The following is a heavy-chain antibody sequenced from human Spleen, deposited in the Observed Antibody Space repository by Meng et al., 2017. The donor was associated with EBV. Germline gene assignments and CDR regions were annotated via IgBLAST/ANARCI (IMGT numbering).Heavy chain of an antibody. CDR3: ARGLDDISGYSPAQLDY. V-gene: IGHV4-34*01. J-gene: IGHJ4*02. D-gene: IGHD3-22*01. CDR1: CGSFSGYG. Sequence: VQLQQWGAGLLKPSETLSLTCAVYCGSFSGYGWTWIRQPPGKGLEWIGEINHSGSANYKPSLKSRVTISVDTSKKQFSLKLSSVTAADTAVYYCARGLDDISGYSPAQLDYWGQGTLVTVSS. CDR2: INHSGSA.